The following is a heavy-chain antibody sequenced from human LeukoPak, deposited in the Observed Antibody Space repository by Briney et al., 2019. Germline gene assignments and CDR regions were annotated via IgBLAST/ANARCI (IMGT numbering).Heavy chain of an antibody. V-gene: IGHV4-34*01. Sequence: PSETLSLTCAVYGGSFSGYCWSWIRQPPGKGLEWIGEINHSGSTNYNPSLKSRVTISVDTSKNQFSLKLSSVTAADTAVYYCARVVVVVPAAIKGYAYYFDYWGQGTLVTVSS. CDR3: ARVVVVVPAAIKGYAYYFDY. D-gene: IGHD2-2*01. CDR1: GGSFSGYC. J-gene: IGHJ4*02. CDR2: INHSGST.